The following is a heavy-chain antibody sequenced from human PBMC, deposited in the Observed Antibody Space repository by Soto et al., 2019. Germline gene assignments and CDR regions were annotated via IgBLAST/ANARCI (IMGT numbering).Heavy chain of an antibody. CDR2: IDDSGST. D-gene: IGHD3-10*01. J-gene: IGHJ6*02. CDR3: ASQPIITMVRGVILTSLMDV. V-gene: IGHV4-39*01. CDR1: GGSIRSNSYY. Sequence: PSETLSLTCTVFGGSIRSNSYYWAWIRQPPGKGLEWIGTIDDSGSTYDSSSLKSRVTISVETSRNQFSLKLSSVTAADTAVYFCASQPIITMVRGVILTSLMDVWGQGTTVTVSS.